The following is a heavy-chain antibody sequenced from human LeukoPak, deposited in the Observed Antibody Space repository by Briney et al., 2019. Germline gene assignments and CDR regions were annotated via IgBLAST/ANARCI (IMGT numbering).Heavy chain of an antibody. CDR2: IKEDGSEK. Sequence: GGSLRLSCAASGFTFSNYWMSWVRQAPGKGLEWVANIKEDGSEKYHVDSVKGRFTISRDNARNSLYLQMSSLRAEDTALYYCAKDRATVTTFFDYWGQGTLVTVSS. J-gene: IGHJ4*02. V-gene: IGHV3-7*03. CDR1: GFTFSNYW. CDR3: AKDRATVTTFFDY. D-gene: IGHD4-17*01.